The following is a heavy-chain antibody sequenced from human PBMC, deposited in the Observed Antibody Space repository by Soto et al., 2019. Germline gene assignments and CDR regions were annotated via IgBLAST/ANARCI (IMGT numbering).Heavy chain of an antibody. CDR2: INPSGGST. D-gene: IGHD3-10*01. V-gene: IGHV1-46*01. CDR3: ARDRVLWFGEPYYYYGMDV. J-gene: IGHJ6*02. Sequence: GASVKVSCKASGYTFTSYYMHWVRQAPGEGLEWMGIINPSGGSTSYAQKFQGRVTMTRDTSTSTVYMELSSLRSEDTAVYYCARDRVLWFGEPYYYYGMDVWGQGTTVTVSS. CDR1: GYTFTSYY.